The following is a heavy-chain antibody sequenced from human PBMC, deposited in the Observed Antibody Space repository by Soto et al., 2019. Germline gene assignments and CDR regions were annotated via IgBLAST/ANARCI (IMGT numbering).Heavy chain of an antibody. CDR2: ISSSSSYT. CDR3: ARVSYGGNWYYLDY. V-gene: IGHV3-11*06. CDR1: GFTFSDYY. Sequence: QVQLVESGGGLVKPGGSLRLSCAASGFTFSDYYLSWLSPAPGNGMEWDSYISSSSSYTNYADSVKGRFTISQDNATITLYLQMNSLRAEDRAVYYCARVSYGGNWYYLDYWGKRTLVTLAA. D-gene: IGHD2-15*01. J-gene: IGHJ4*02.